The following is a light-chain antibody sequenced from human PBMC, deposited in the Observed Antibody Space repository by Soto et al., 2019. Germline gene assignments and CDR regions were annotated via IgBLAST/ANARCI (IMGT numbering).Light chain of an antibody. V-gene: IGKV1-39*01. J-gene: IGKJ1*01. Sequence: DIQMTQSPVSLSASVGDRVTITCRASETISTFLNWYQQKPGKAPKVLIFAASSLQSGVPSRFSGSGSGTDFALTISGLQPEDSATYYCQQSYNIPPTFGQGTKVEI. CDR2: AAS. CDR3: QQSYNIPPT. CDR1: ETISTF.